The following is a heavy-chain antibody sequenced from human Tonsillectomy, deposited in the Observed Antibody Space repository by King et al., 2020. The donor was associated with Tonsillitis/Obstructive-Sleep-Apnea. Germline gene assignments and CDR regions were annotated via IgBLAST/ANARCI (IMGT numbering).Heavy chain of an antibody. D-gene: IGHD3-16*02. CDR2: INAGNGNT. CDR3: ARDYIWGSYRYFDY. J-gene: IGHJ4*02. Sequence: QLVQSGAEVKKPGASVKVSCKASGYTFTSYAMHWVRQAPGQRLEWMGWINAGNGNTKSSQKFQGRGTITRDTSASTAYMELSSLRSEDTAVYYCARDYIWGSYRYFDYWGQGTLVTVSS. V-gene: IGHV1-3*01. CDR1: GYTFTSYA.